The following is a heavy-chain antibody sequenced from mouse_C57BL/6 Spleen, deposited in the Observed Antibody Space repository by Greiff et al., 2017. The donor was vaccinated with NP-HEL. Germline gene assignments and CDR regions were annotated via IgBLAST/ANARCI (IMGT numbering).Heavy chain of an antibody. CDR1: GYTFTSYW. D-gene: IGHD1-1*01. V-gene: IGHV1-61*01. Sequence: VQLQQPGAELVRPGSSVKLSCKASGYTFTSYWMDWVKQRPGQGLEWIGNIYPSDSETHYNQKFKDKATLTVDKSSSTAYMQLSSLTSEDSAVYYCALYYYGSKGDYWGQGTTLTVSS. J-gene: IGHJ2*01. CDR2: IYPSDSET. CDR3: ALYYYGSKGDY.